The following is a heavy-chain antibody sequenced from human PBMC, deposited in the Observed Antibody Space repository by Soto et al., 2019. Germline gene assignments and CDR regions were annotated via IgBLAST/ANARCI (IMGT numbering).Heavy chain of an antibody. Sequence: GGSLRLSCAASGFTFSSYGMHWVRQAPGKGLEWVAVISYDGSNKYYADSVKGRFTISRDNSKNTLYLQMNSLRAEDTAVYYCAKDGDTGTAMALGFSYYYGMDVWGQGTTVTVSS. CDR3: AKDGDTGTAMALGFSYYYGMDV. D-gene: IGHD5-18*01. CDR2: ISYDGSNK. J-gene: IGHJ6*02. V-gene: IGHV3-30*18. CDR1: GFTFSSYG.